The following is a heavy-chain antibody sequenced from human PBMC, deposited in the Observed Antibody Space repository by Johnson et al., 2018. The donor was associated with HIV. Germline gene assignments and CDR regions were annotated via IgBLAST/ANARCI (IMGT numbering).Heavy chain of an antibody. J-gene: IGHJ3*02. CDR1: GFTFSSYG. CDR2: IWYDGSNE. CDR3: ARDTSWSDTGSIDAFDI. V-gene: IGHV3-33*01. D-gene: IGHD1-14*01. Sequence: VQLVESGGGVVQPGRSLRLSCAASGFTFSSYGMHWVRQAPGKGLEWVAVIWYDGSNEYYADSVKGRFIISRDNSKNTLYLQMNSLRAEDTAVYYCARDTSWSDTGSIDAFDIW.